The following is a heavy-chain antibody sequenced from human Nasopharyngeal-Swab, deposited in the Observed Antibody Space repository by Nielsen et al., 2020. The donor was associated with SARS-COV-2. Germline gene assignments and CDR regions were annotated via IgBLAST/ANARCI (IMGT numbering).Heavy chain of an antibody. D-gene: IGHD2-21*02. Sequence: GESLKISCAASGFTYWMNWVRQAPGKGLEWVANIKEDGNEKQYVDSVKGRFTISRDNAKNSLYLQMNSLRAEDTAVYYCAKELAYCGGDCYSAAFDIWGQGTVVVVSS. CDR3: AKELAYCGGDCYSAAFDI. J-gene: IGHJ3*02. CDR1: GFTYW. V-gene: IGHV3-7*01. CDR2: IKEDGNEK.